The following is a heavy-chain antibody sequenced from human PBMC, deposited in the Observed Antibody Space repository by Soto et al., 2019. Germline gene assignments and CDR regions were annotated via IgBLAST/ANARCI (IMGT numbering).Heavy chain of an antibody. V-gene: IGHV1-2*04. CDR1: GYTFTDYY. CDR3: ARAYNSGTYYGHNWFDP. Sequence: ASVKVSCKASGYTFTDYYLHWVRQAPGQGLEWMGWISPNSGGTNFAQKFQGWVTMTTDTSISTAYMELSGLKSDDTAVYYCARAYNSGTYYGHNWFDPWGQGTLATVSS. D-gene: IGHD3-10*01. CDR2: ISPNSGGT. J-gene: IGHJ5*02.